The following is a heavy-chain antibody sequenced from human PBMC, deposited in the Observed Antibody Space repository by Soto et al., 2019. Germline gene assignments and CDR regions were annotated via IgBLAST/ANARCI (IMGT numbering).Heavy chain of an antibody. V-gene: IGHV3-30-3*01. CDR3: ARDKYYYDSSGYSAFDI. CDR1: GFTFSSYA. D-gene: IGHD3-22*01. J-gene: IGHJ3*02. CDR2: ISYDGSNK. Sequence: QVQLVESGGGVVQPGRSLRLSCAASGFTFSSYAMHWVRQAPGKGLEWVAVISYDGSNKYYADSVKGRFTISRDNSKNTLYLQMNSLRAEDTAVYYCARDKYYYDSSGYSAFDIWGQGTMVTVSS.